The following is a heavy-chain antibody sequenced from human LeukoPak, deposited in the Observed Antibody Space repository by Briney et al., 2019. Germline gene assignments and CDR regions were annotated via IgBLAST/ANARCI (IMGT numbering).Heavy chain of an antibody. CDR1: GFTFTSYA. V-gene: IGHV3-23*01. CDR2: MTGSGDTT. Sequence: GGSLRISCAASGFTFTSYAMSWVRQAPGKGREWVAAMTGSGDTTYYAAAVKGRFTISRDNSKNTLSLQTSSLRAEHTAIYYCAKDRDSRDGYNDAFDIWGQGTMVTVSS. J-gene: IGHJ3*02. D-gene: IGHD1-20*01. CDR3: AKDRDSRDGYNDAFDI.